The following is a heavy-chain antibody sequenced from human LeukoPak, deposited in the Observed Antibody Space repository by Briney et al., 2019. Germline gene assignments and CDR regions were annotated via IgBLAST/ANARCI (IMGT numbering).Heavy chain of an antibody. V-gene: IGHV3-21*01. Sequence: GGSLRLSCAASGFTFSSYSMNWVRQAPGKGLEWVSSISSSSSYIYYADSVKGRFTISRDNAKNSLYLQMNSLRAEDTAVYYCAREGDPARFLEWLGAPSYFDYWGQGTLVTVSS. D-gene: IGHD3-3*01. CDR1: GFTFSSYS. CDR3: AREGDPARFLEWLGAPSYFDY. J-gene: IGHJ4*02. CDR2: ISSSSSYI.